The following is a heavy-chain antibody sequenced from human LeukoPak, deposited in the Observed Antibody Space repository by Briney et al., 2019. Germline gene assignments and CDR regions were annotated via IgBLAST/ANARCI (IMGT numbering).Heavy chain of an antibody. CDR3: ATSGWYQTGVY. J-gene: IGHJ4*02. Sequence: SETLSLTCSVSGGSISSYFWNWIRQPPGKGLEWIGYIYYSGSSYYNPSLKSRVTISLDTSKNQFSLKLSSVTAADTAVYYCATSGWYQTGVYWGQGTLVTVSS. CDR1: GGSISSYF. D-gene: IGHD6-13*01. V-gene: IGHV4-59*12. CDR2: IYYSGSS.